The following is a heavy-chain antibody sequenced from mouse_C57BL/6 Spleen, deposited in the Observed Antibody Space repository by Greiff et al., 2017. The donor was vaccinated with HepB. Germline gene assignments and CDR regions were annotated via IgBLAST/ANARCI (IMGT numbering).Heavy chain of an antibody. Sequence: EVKLEESGGGLVQPKGSLKLSCAASGFTFNTYAMHWVRQAPGKGLEWVARIRSKSSNYATYYADSVKDRFTISRDDSQSMLYLQMNNLTTEDTAMYYCVRECGSSYDWYFDVWRTGTTVTVSS. J-gene: IGHJ1*03. V-gene: IGHV10-3*01. CDR3: VRECGSSYDWYFDV. D-gene: IGHD1-1*01. CDR2: IRSKSSNYAT. CDR1: GFTFNTYA.